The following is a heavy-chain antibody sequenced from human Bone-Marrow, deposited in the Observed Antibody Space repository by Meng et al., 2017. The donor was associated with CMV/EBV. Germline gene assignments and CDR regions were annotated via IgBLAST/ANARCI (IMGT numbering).Heavy chain of an antibody. CDR3: ARSQGVSGGNYYLDL. J-gene: IGHJ4*02. CDR2: IDLDGTIT. D-gene: IGHD1-26*01. V-gene: IGHV3-74*01. Sequence: GESLKISCAASGFTLGNYWVHWVRQAPGKGLVWVSRIDLDGTITNYADSVKGRFTISRDNAENAVYVQMSGLSAEDTAVYFCARSQGVSGGNYYLDLWGQGTLVTVSS. CDR1: GFTLGNYW.